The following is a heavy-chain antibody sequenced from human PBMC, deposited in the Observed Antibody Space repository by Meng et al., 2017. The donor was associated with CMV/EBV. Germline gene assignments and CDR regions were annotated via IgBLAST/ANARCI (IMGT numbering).Heavy chain of an antibody. CDR1: GGSISSGGYY. D-gene: IGHD3-22*01. J-gene: IGHJ4*02. V-gene: IGHV4-31*02. CDR3: ASQWAGDSSGYYTFDY. Sequence: SCTVSGGSISSGGYYWSWIRQHPGKGLEWIGYIYYSGSTYYNPSLKSRVTISVDTSKNQFSLKLSSVTAADTAVYYCASQWAGDSSGYYTFDYWGQGTLVTVSS. CDR2: IYYSGST.